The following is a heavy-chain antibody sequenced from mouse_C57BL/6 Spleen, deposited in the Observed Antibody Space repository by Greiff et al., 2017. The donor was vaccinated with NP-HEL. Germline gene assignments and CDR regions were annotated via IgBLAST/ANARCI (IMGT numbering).Heavy chain of an antibody. J-gene: IGHJ3*01. V-gene: IGHV8-8*01. Sequence: QVTLKVCGPGILQPSQTLSLTCSFSGFSLSTFGMGVGWIRQPSGKGLEWLAHIWWDDDKYYNPALKSRLTISKDTSKNQVFLKIANVDTADTATYYCARMNDYDGGAWFAYWGQGTLVTVSA. D-gene: IGHD2-4*01. CDR3: ARMNDYDGGAWFAY. CDR2: IWWDDDK. CDR1: GFSLSTFGMG.